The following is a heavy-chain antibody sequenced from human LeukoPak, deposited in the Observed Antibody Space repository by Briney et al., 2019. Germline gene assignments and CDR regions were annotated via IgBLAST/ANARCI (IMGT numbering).Heavy chain of an antibody. J-gene: IGHJ2*01. CDR2: IYTSAST. CDR1: GGSISSYY. V-gene: IGHV4-4*07. Sequence: KPSETLSLTCTVSGGSISSYYWSWIRQPAGKGLEWIGRIYTSASTNYNPSLKSRVTMSVDTSKNQFSLKLSSVTAADTAVYYCARVWGDDSSGYYVNAQGSRSEWYFDLWGRGTLVTVSS. CDR3: ARVWGDDSSGYYVNAQGSRSEWYFDL. D-gene: IGHD3-22*01.